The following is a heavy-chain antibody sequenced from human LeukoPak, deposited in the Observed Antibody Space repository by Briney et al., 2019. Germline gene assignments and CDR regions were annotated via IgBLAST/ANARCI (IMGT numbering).Heavy chain of an antibody. V-gene: IGHV3-13*04. CDR3: ARGSGSHFDY. Sequence: QPGGSLRLSCAASGFTSSNYDMFWVRQTTGKGLEWVSTIGAADDTYYPGSVRGRFTISRESAKDSLYLQMNSLRAGDTAVYYCARGSGSHFDYWGQGTLVTVSS. J-gene: IGHJ4*02. D-gene: IGHD1-26*01. CDR2: IGAADDT. CDR1: GFTSSNYD.